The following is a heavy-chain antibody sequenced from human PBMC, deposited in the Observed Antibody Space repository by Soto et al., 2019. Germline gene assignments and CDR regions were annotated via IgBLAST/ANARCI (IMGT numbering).Heavy chain of an antibody. CDR1: GFIFSVYS. CDR2: ISAGSNTI. D-gene: IGHD6-19*01. J-gene: IGHJ4*02. CDR3: ARDSAVTGADNY. V-gene: IGHV3-48*02. Sequence: EVQLVESGGGLVEPGGSLRLSCAASGFIFSVYSMTWVRQAPGKGLEWVSYISAGSNTIYYRESVKGRFTISRDNDKNTLYLQLSSLRDEDTAVYYCARDSAVTGADNYWGQGTLVTGSS.